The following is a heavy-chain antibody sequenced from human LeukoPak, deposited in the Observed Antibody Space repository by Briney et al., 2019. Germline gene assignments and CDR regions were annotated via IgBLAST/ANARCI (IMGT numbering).Heavy chain of an antibody. Sequence: SETLSLTCVVSGYSISSANYCGWIRQSPGKGLEWIGSIYQSGNTYYNPSLTSRVTMSVDTSTNQFSLRLTSVTAADTAVYFCARTIVGPGTSYFDLWGQGSLVTVSS. J-gene: IGHJ4*02. D-gene: IGHD1-26*01. CDR1: GYSISSANY. V-gene: IGHV4-38-2*01. CDR2: IYQSGNT. CDR3: ARTIVGPGTSYFDL.